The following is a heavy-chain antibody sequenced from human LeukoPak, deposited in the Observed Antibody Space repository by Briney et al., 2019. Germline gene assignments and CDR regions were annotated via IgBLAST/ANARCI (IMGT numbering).Heavy chain of an antibody. CDR3: VRGDYSDSSGPGY. V-gene: IGHV3-53*01. CDR1: GFTVSSND. CDR2: IYSGGST. J-gene: IGHJ4*02. Sequence: GGSLRLSCAASGFTVSSNDMSWVRQAPGKGLEWVSVIYSGGSTYYADSVKGRFTISRDNSKNSLYLQMNSLRAEDTAVYYCVRGDYSDSSGPGYWGQGTLVTVSS. D-gene: IGHD3-22*01.